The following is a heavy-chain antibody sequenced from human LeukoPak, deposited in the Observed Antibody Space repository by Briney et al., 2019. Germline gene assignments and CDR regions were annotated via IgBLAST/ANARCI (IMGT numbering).Heavy chain of an antibody. CDR3: AKGEVPAGRGYYFDY. Sequence: GGSLRLSCAASGLTFSSYAMGWVRQAPGKGLEWVSGISGSGGTTYYEDSVKGRFTISRDNSKNTLYLQMNSLRAEDTDVYYCAKGEVPAGRGYYFDYWGQGTLVTVSS. J-gene: IGHJ4*02. CDR2: ISGSGGTT. D-gene: IGHD2-2*01. V-gene: IGHV3-23*01. CDR1: GLTFSSYA.